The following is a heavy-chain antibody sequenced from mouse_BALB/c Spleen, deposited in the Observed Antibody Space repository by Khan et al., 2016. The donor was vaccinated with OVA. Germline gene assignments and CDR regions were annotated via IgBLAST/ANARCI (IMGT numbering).Heavy chain of an antibody. Sequence: VQLKESGPELVKPGASVKMSCKASGYTFTDYYMKWVKQSQGKSLEWIVDINPDNGDTFYNQKFKGKATLPVDKSSSTAYMQLNSLTSEDSALYFCTRGLFNVWGEGTTVTVSS. CDR3: TRGLFNV. CDR2: INPDNGDT. V-gene: IGHV1-19*01. J-gene: IGHJ1*01. CDR1: GYTFTDYY.